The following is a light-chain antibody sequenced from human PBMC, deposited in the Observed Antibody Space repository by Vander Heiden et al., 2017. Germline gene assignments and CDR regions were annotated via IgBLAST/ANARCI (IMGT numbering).Light chain of an antibody. CDR2: DTS. Sequence: DIQMTQTPSALSASAGDAGAITCRASQGIKSDLGWYQQKPGKTPKRLIYDTSSLQAGVPSRFSGSGSGTDFTLTISSLQPEDFATYYCRQYNNYPLTFGHGTKVDIK. CDR1: QGIKSD. V-gene: IGKV1-17*01. CDR3: RQYNNYPLT. J-gene: IGKJ3*01.